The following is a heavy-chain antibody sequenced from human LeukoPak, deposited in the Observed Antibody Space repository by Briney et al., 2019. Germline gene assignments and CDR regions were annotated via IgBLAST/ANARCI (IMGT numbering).Heavy chain of an antibody. CDR1: GGTFSSYA. V-gene: IGHV1-69*01. D-gene: IGHD6-13*01. CDR3: ARDPGSSWYLFDY. CDR2: IIPIFGTA. J-gene: IGHJ4*02. Sequence: SVKVSCKASGGTFSSYAISWVRQAPGQGLEWMGGIIPIFGTANYAQKFQGGVTITADESTSTAYMELSSLRSEDTAVYYCARDPGSSWYLFDYWGQGTLVTVSS.